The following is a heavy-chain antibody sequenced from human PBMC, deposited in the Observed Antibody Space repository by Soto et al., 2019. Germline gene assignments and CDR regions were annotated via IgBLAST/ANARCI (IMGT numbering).Heavy chain of an antibody. J-gene: IGHJ3*02. Sequence: QVQLVQSGAEVKKPGSSVKVSCKASGGTFSSYTISWVRQAPGQGLEWMGRIIPILGIANYAQKFQGRVTITADKSTSTAYMELGSLRSEDTAVYYCARYRGYCSGGSCYSDAFDIWGQGTMVTVSS. V-gene: IGHV1-69*02. CDR1: GGTFSSYT. CDR2: IIPILGIA. D-gene: IGHD2-15*01. CDR3: ARYRGYCSGGSCYSDAFDI.